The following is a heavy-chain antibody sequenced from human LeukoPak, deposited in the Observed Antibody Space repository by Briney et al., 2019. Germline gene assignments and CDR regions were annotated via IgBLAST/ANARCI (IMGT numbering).Heavy chain of an antibody. CDR2: IYVGDSDT. Sequence: GESLKISCKDSRYSFTNYWIGWVRQMPGKGLEWMGIIYVGDSDTRYSPSFQGQVTISADKSINTAYLQWSSLKASDTAMYYCARPRIAAAGYAFDIWGPGTMVTVSS. J-gene: IGHJ3*02. CDR1: RYSFTNYW. D-gene: IGHD6-13*01. CDR3: ARPRIAAAGYAFDI. V-gene: IGHV5-51*01.